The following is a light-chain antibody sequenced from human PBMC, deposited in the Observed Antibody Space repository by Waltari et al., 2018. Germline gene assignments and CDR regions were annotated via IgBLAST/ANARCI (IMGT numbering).Light chain of an antibody. CDR1: QSLVHTDGNTY. Sequence: DVVMTQAPVSLPVTLGQSASISCKSGQSLVHTDGNTYLSWFQQSPGQPPRRLIYKVSNRDSGVPDRFSGSGSGTDFTLKISRVEAEDVGVYYCAQSTHWPPWTFGQGTKVDIK. V-gene: IGKV2-30*02. CDR3: AQSTHWPPWT. J-gene: IGKJ1*01. CDR2: KVS.